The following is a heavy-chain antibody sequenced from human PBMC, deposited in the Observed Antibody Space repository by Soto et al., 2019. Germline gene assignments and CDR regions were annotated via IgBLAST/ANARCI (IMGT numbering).Heavy chain of an antibody. CDR2: IRYDGYS. J-gene: IGHJ6*02. V-gene: IGHV4-59*08. D-gene: IGHD3-10*01. CDR3: ARHGFGSRHGRVDV. CDR1: GGSIPNYY. Sequence: QVQLKESGPGLVKPSETLSLTCTVSGGSIPNYYCSWLRPPPGKGLECIGYIRYDGYSVYNLSLKRSFPMSLYTPKTQCSLMRESVPVTDTAVYYCARHGFGSRHGRVDVWGQGTTVIVSS.